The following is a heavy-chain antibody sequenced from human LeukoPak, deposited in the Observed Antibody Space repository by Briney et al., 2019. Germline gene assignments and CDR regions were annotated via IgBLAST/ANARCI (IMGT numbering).Heavy chain of an antibody. CDR2: MNPNSGNT. D-gene: IGHD3-10*01. J-gene: IGHJ5*02. Sequence: ASVKVSCKASGGTFSSYDINWVRQATGQGLEWMGWMNPNSGNTGYAQKFQGRVTITRNTSISTAYMELSSLRSEDTAVYYCARDVRILLYGSGSYYSPPWFDPWGQGTLVTVSS. V-gene: IGHV1-8*03. CDR3: ARDVRILLYGSGSYYSPPWFDP. CDR1: GGTFSSYD.